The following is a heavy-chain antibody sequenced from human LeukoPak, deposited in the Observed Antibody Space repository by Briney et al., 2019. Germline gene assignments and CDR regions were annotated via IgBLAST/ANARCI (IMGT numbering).Heavy chain of an antibody. CDR2: IGTAGDT. Sequence: GGSLRLSCATSGFTFSNHAMHWARQASGKGLEWVSAIGTAGDTFYPGSVKGRFTISRENAKNSLSLQMNSLRAEDTAVYYCVRQQTPHGNFDYWGQGTLVTVSS. J-gene: IGHJ4*02. CDR3: VRQQTPHGNFDY. V-gene: IGHV3-13*01. D-gene: IGHD1-26*01. CDR1: GFTFSNHA.